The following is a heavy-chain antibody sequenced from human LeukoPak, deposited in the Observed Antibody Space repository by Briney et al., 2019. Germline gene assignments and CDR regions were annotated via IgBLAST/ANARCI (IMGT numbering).Heavy chain of an antibody. CDR2: IKEVDSDT. V-gene: IGHV3-7*01. J-gene: IGHJ4*02. CDR1: GFTFSTYW. CDR3: ATRRGEN. Sequence: GGSLRLSCAASGFTFSTYWMSWVRQAPGKGLEWVALIKEVDSDTYYMDSVRGRFTIFRDNADNSLYLQMNSLRGDDTAVYYWATRRGENWGRGTLVTVSS.